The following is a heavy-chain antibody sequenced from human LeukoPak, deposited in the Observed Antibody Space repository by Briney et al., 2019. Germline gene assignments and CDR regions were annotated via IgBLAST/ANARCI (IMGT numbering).Heavy chain of an antibody. CDR1: GFTVSSNY. D-gene: IGHD3-10*01. V-gene: IGHV3-53*01. J-gene: IGHJ1*01. CDR3: ARHYGSGSYFPEYFQH. Sequence: GGSLRLSCAASGFTVSSNYMSWVRQSPGKGLEWVSVIYSGGSTYYADSVKGRFTISRDNSKNTLYLQMNSLRAEDTAVYYCARHYGSGSYFPEYFQHWGQGTLVTVSS. CDR2: IYSGGST.